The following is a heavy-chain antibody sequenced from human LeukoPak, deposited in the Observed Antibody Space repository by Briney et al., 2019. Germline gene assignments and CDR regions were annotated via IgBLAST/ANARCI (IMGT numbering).Heavy chain of an antibody. J-gene: IGHJ4*02. V-gene: IGHV3-74*03. CDR3: VREGRVSGYDFDC. Sequence: PGGSLRLSCAASGFTFSSYWMHWVRQVPGKGLVWVSRINSDGSSITYADSVKGRFAISRDNARNTLYLQMNSLRAEDTAVYYCVREGRVSGYDFDCWGQGTLVTVSS. CDR2: INSDGSSI. D-gene: IGHD5-12*01. CDR1: GFTFSSYW.